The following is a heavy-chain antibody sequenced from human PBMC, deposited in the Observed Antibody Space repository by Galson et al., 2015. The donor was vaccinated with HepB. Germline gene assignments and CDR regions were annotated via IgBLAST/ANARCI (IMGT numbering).Heavy chain of an antibody. J-gene: IGHJ4*02. CDR2: ISSSSSYI. CDR3: ARDSAEGSDGYDSSGYYGQ. Sequence: SLRLSCAASGFTFSSYSMNWVRQAPGKGLEWVSSISSSSSYIYYADSVKGRFTISRDNAKNSLYLQMNSLRAEDTAVYYCARDSAEGSDGYDSSGYYGQWGQGTLVTVSS. D-gene: IGHD3-22*01. CDR1: GFTFSSYS. V-gene: IGHV3-21*01.